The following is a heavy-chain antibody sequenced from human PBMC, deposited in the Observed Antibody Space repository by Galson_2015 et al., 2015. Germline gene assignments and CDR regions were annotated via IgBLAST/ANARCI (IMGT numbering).Heavy chain of an antibody. D-gene: IGHD1-26*01. CDR1: GYTFTSYG. CDR2: ISAYNGNT. V-gene: IGHV1-18*04. CDR3: ARDPPVVGARTFDY. J-gene: IGHJ4*02. Sequence: SVKVSCEASGYTFTSYGISWVRQAPGQGLEWMGWISAYNGNTNYAQKIQGRVTMTTDTSTSTAYMEMRSLRSEDTAVYYCARDPPVVGARTFDYWGQGALVTASS.